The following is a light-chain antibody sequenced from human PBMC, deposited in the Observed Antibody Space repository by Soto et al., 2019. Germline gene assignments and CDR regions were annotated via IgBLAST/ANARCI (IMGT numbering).Light chain of an antibody. Sequence: EIVWMKSLGTLSLSPGESDTPSRRASQSVSSSYLAWYQQKPGQANRLLIYGASSRATGIPDRFSGRGSGTDFTLTISSLEPEELAVDDCKQRSSWPITVGEGKRLAI. CDR3: KQRSSWPIT. CDR2: GAS. J-gene: IGKJ5*01. V-gene: IGKV3D-20*02. CDR1: QSVSSSY.